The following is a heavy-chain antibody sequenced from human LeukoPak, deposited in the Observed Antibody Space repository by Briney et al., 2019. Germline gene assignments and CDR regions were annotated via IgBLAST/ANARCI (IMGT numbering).Heavy chain of an antibody. J-gene: IGHJ1*01. V-gene: IGHV3-23*01. CDR1: GFTFSSYG. CDR2: ISGSGGST. CDR3: ARDLDCSGGSCYSDEYFQH. Sequence: GGSLRLSCAASGFTFSSYGMSWVRQAPGKGLEWVSAISGSGGSTYYADSVKGRFTISRDNSKNTLYLQMNSLRAEDTAVYYCARDLDCSGGSCYSDEYFQHWGQGTLVTVSS. D-gene: IGHD2-15*01.